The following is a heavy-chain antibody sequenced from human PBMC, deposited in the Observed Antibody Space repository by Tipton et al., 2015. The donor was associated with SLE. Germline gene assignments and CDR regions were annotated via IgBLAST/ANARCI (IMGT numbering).Heavy chain of an antibody. CDR1: GFTFGYYA. CDR3: AREGFNSRYLDY. J-gene: IGHJ4*02. CDR2: TSSDETNK. V-gene: IGHV3-30*04. D-gene: IGHD4-23*01. Sequence: RSLRLSCAASGFTFGYYAMHWVRQSPGKGLEWVASTSSDETNKFYAGSVRGRFSISRDNSENTLYLRLSSLTPEDTAVYFCAREGFNSRYLDYWGQGTLVTVSS.